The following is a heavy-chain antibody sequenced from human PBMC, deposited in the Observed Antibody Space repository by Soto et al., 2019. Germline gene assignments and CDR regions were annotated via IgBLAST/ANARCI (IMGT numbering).Heavy chain of an antibody. CDR3: ARGMGMATTGRYDY. CDR2: ISSSSDTI. D-gene: IGHD1-1*01. CDR1: GITINTDG. Sequence: VHLVESGGGSVRPGGSLRLSCAASGITINTDGMNWVRQAPGKGLEWVSYISSSSDTIYYADFVKGRFTISRDNAKNSLYLQMNILRVEDTATYYCARGMGMATTGRYDYWGQGTLVTVSS. J-gene: IGHJ4*02. V-gene: IGHV3-48*01.